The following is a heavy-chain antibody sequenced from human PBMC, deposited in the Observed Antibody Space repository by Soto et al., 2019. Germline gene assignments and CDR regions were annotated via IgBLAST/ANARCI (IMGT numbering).Heavy chain of an antibody. Sequence: PSETLSLTCTVSGGSITSYNWNWLRQPPGKALGWIGYVYNSGSTNYNPSLKSRVTISVDTSKNQFSLKVNSATAADTAVYYCARRAVVAVTGSLDNWLDPWGQGILVTVSS. CDR2: VYNSGST. D-gene: IGHD2-21*01. V-gene: IGHV4-59*01. CDR3: ARRAVVAVTGSLDNWLDP. CDR1: GGSITSYN. J-gene: IGHJ5*02.